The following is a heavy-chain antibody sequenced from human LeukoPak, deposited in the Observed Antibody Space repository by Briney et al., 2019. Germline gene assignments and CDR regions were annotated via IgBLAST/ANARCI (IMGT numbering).Heavy chain of an antibody. CDR1: GFTFSIYG. CDR2: VSSDGSKK. CDR3: ANDNEGY. Sequence: GRSLRLSCAASGFTFSIYGMHWVRQAPGKGLEWVAVVSSDGSKKYYGDSVKGRFTISRDNSKKTLYLQMNSLRAEDTAIYYCANDNEGYWGQGTLVTVSS. V-gene: IGHV3-30*18. J-gene: IGHJ4*02.